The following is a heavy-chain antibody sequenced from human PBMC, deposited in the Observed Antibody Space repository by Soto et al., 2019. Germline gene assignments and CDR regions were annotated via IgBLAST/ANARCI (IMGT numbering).Heavy chain of an antibody. Sequence: PGGSLRLSCAASGFTFSDYYMTWIRQAPGKGLEWVSYIIGSGTTMYYADSVKDRFTISRDNAKNSLYLQMNSLRGEDTAVYYCARGNYGMDVWGQGTTVTVSS. CDR1: GFTFSDYY. V-gene: IGHV3-11*01. CDR3: ARGNYGMDV. CDR2: IIGSGTTM. J-gene: IGHJ6*02.